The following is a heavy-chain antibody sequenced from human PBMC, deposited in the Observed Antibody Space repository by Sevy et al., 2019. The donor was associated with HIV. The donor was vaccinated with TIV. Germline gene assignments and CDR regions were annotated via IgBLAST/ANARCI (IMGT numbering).Heavy chain of an antibody. CDR2: ISGISNYI. D-gene: IGHD3-10*01. V-gene: IGHV3-21*01. Sequence: GGSLRLSCAASGFTFSTYNMNWVRQAPGKGLEWVSFISGISNYIYYADSVKGRFTISRDNARNSLYLQMSSLRAEDTAVYYCARPYGSGSWEAFDLWGQGTMVTVSS. CDR1: GFTFSTYN. CDR3: ARPYGSGSWEAFDL. J-gene: IGHJ3*01.